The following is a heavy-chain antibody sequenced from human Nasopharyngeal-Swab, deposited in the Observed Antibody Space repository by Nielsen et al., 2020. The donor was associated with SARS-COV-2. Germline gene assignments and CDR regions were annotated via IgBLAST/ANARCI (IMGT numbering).Heavy chain of an antibody. CDR2: INRGGRT. V-gene: IGHV4-4*02. J-gene: IGHJ3*01. CDR1: GASFRSSDW. CDR3: ARAPLNLFGVGTLIRGFDV. Sequence: SETLSLTCAVSGASFRSSDWWAWVRQSPAEGLQWIGEINRGGRTNYSPSLKSRVSISVDKSNNQFSLQLTSVTAADTAVYYCARAPLNLFGVGTLIRGFDVWGQGAPVNVSS. D-gene: IGHD3-3*01.